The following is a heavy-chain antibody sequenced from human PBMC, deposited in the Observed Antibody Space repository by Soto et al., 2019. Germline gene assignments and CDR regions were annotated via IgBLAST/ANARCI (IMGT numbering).Heavy chain of an antibody. Sequence: ASVKVSCKASGYTFTGYYMHWVRQAPGQGLEWMGWINPNSGGTNYAQKFQGWVTMTRDTSISTAYMELSRLRSDDTAVYYCARESEYYYDSSGYPAPYYFDYWGQGTLVTSPQ. D-gene: IGHD3-22*01. CDR2: INPNSGGT. CDR3: ARESEYYYDSSGYPAPYYFDY. V-gene: IGHV1-2*04. CDR1: GYTFTGYY. J-gene: IGHJ4*02.